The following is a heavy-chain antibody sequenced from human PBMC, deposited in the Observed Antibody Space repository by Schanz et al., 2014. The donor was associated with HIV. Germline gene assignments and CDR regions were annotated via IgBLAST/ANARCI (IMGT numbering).Heavy chain of an antibody. Sequence: QVELVQSGAEVKKPGASMNISCKASGYTFSRYYLIHWVRQAPGQGPEWMGYIKPNSGDTFYAQKFRGRVTMTRDTSMSTASVEVSRLRSDDTAVYFCTINRYQLLPFDYWGQGTLVRVSS. D-gene: IGHD2-2*01. CDR1: GYTFSRYY. CDR2: IKPNSGDT. J-gene: IGHJ4*02. V-gene: IGHV1-2*02. CDR3: TINRYQLLPFDY.